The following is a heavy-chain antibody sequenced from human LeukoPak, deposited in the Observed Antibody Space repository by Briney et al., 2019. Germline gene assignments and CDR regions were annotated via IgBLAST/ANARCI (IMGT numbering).Heavy chain of an antibody. V-gene: IGHV3-23*01. CDR3: AKRIYDFWSGYYRRAENHFDY. CDR1: GFTFSDHY. J-gene: IGHJ4*02. D-gene: IGHD3-3*01. Sequence: PGGSLRLSCAASGFTFSDHYMDWVRQAPGKGLEWVSAISGSGGSTYYADSVKGRFTISRDNSKNTLYLQMNSLRAEDTAVYYCAKRIYDFWSGYYRRAENHFDYWGQGTLVTVSS. CDR2: ISGSGGST.